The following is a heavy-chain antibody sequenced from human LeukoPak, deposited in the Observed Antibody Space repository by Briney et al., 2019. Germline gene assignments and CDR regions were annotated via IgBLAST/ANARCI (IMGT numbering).Heavy chain of an antibody. Sequence: GGSLRLSCAASGFTFNSYAMSWVRQAPGKGLEWVSCISGSGVNTYYADSVKGRFTISRDNSKNTLYLQMNSLRAEDTAVYYCAKLGGPYNWDYAGLNYMDVWGKGTTVTVSS. CDR1: GFTFNSYA. CDR2: ISGSGVNT. V-gene: IGHV3-23*01. J-gene: IGHJ6*03. D-gene: IGHD1-7*01. CDR3: AKLGGPYNWDYAGLNYMDV.